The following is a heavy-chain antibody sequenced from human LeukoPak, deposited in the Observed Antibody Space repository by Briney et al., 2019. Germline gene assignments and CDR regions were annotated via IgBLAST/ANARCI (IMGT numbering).Heavy chain of an antibody. D-gene: IGHD6-19*01. CDR1: GFTVSSNY. V-gene: IGHV3-53*04. CDR3: ARAPEWLIFDY. Sequence: GGSLRLSCAAPGFTVSSNYMRWVRQAPGKGLEWVSVIYSGGSTYYADSVKGRFTISRHNSKNTLYLQMNSLRAEDTAVYYCARAPEWLIFDYWGQGTLVTVSS. J-gene: IGHJ4*02. CDR2: IYSGGST.